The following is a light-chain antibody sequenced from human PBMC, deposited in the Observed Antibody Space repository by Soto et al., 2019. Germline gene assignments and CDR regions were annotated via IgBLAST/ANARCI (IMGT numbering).Light chain of an antibody. CDR2: DAS. CDR3: QQRSQWPPLT. J-gene: IGKJ5*01. CDR1: QSIRTS. V-gene: IGKV3-11*01. Sequence: PGQRATLSCRASQSIRTSLAWYQVTPRQAPSLLIDDASSRAPGVPGRVSGSGSGTDYSLPISSREPEDVAVYYCQQRSQWPPLTFGGGTRLEMK.